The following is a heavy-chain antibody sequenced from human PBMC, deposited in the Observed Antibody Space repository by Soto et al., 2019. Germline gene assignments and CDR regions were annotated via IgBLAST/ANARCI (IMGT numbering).Heavy chain of an antibody. CDR1: GGSISSGGYS. CDR3: AGLPFWGHWFDP. Sequence: NPSETLSLTCAVSGGSISSGGYSWSWIRQPPGKGLEWIGYIYHSGSTYYNPSLKSRVTISVDRSKNQFSLKLSSVTAADTAVYYCAGLPFWGHWFDPWGQGTLVTVSS. D-gene: IGHD3-16*01. CDR2: IYHSGST. J-gene: IGHJ5*02. V-gene: IGHV4-30-2*01.